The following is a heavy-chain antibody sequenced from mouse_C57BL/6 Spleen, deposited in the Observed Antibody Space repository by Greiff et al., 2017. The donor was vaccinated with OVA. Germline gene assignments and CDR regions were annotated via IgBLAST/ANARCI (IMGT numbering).Heavy chain of an antibody. V-gene: IGHV1-39*01. D-gene: IGHD1-1*01. CDR3: ARSLIITTVVAEAMDY. CDR1: GYSFTDYN. J-gene: IGHJ4*01. CDR2: INPNYGTT. Sequence: EVQLQQSGPELVKPGASVKISCKASGYSFTDYNMNWVKQSHGKSLEWIGVINPNYGTTSYNQKFKGKATLTVDQSSSTAYMQLNSLTSEDSAVYYCARSLIITTVVAEAMDYWGQGTSVTVSS.